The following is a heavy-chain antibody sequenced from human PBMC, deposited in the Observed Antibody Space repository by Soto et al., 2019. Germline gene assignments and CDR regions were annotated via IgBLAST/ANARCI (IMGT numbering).Heavy chain of an antibody. Sequence: QVQLVESGGCVVQPWRSLRLSGSASGFTFSSYAMHWVRQAPGKGLEWVAVISYDGSNKYYADSVKGRFTISRDNSKNTLYLQMNSLRAEDTDVYYCAREGRPPQPPSYYYYGMDVWGQGPPVTVSS. CDR1: GFTFSSYA. J-gene: IGHJ6*02. CDR2: ISYDGSNK. D-gene: IGHD5-18*01. V-gene: IGHV3-30-3*01. CDR3: AREGRPPQPPSYYYYGMDV.